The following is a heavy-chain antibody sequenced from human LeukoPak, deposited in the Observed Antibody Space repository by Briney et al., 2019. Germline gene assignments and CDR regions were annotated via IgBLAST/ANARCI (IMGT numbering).Heavy chain of an antibody. V-gene: IGHV3-30*03. CDR2: ISYDGSNK. CDR1: GFTFSSYG. J-gene: IGHJ4*02. Sequence: GGSLRLSCAASGFTFSSYGMHWVRQAPGKGLEWVAVISYDGSNKYYADSVKGRFTISRDNSKNSLYLQMNSLRAEDTAVYYCARDFADMITFGGVIVIQYYFDYWGQGTLVTVSS. CDR3: ARDFADMITFGGVIVIQYYFDY. D-gene: IGHD3-16*02.